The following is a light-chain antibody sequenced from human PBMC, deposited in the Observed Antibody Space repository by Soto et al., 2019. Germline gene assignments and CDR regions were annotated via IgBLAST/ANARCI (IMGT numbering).Light chain of an antibody. CDR1: SNDDGGYNY. V-gene: IGLV2-14*01. J-gene: IGLJ3*02. CDR3: SSHTSRSTPWV. Sequence: QSVLAQPASVSGSPGQSITISCTGTSNDDGGYNYVSWYQQHPGKAPKLMIYEVSNRPSGVSNRFSGSKSGNTASLTISGLQAEDEADYYCSSHTSRSTPWVFGGGTKVTVL. CDR2: EVS.